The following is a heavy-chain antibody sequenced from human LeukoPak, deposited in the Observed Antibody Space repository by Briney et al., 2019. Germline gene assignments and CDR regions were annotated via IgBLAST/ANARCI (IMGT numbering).Heavy chain of an antibody. Sequence: SLRFFYPAAGFSFNNYLMAWLSNAPGKGLEWVSSIIGNGGATYYADSVKGRFTISRDNSQDTLHMQMSSLRDDDTVVYYCAKDLRYYYDSPADHWGQGTLVTVSS. CDR1: GFSFNNYL. J-gene: IGHJ4*02. CDR3: AKDLRYYYDSPADH. V-gene: IGHV3-23*01. D-gene: IGHD3-22*01. CDR2: IIGNGGAT.